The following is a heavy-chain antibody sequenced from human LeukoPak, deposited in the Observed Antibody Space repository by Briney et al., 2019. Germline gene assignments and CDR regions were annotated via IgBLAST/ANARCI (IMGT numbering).Heavy chain of an antibody. D-gene: IGHD2/OR15-2a*01. CDR3: ASLIGIGIHRSSGKYNWFDP. CDR2: IYYSGST. V-gene: IGHV4-39*07. CDR1: GGSISSSSYY. Sequence: SETLSLTCTVSGGSISSSSYYWGWIRQPPGKGLEWIGSIYYSGSTNYNPSLKSRVTISVDTSKNQFSLKLSSVTAADTAVYYCASLIGIGIHRSSGKYNWFDPWGQGTLVTVSS. J-gene: IGHJ5*02.